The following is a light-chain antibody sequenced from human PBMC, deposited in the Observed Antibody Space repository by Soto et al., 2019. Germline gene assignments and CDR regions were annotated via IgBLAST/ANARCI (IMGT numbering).Light chain of an antibody. CDR2: DNN. CDR1: SSNIGSND. CDR3: GTWHSDSYV. J-gene: IGLJ1*01. Sequence: QSVLTQPPSVSAAPGQKVIIPCSGGSSNIGSNDVCWYQQVPGTAPKVLIYDNNKRPSGIPDRFSGSKSGTSATLAISGLQTGDEADYYCGTWHSDSYVFGSGTKLTVL. V-gene: IGLV1-51*01.